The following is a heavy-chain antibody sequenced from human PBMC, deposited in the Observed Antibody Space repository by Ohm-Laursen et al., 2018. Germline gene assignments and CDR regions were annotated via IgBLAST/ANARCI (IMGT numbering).Heavy chain of an antibody. CDR3: TRGDGYYFDY. D-gene: IGHD3-16*01. J-gene: IGHJ4*02. CDR1: GGSISRSGYY. V-gene: IGHV4-31*03. Sequence: SETLSLTCTVSGGSISRSGYYWSWIRQQSGKGLGWIGYIYYSGSAYYNPSLKSRVSISIDTSMNQFSLKLSSVTAADTAVYYCTRGDGYYFDYWGQGSLVTVSS. CDR2: IYYSGSA.